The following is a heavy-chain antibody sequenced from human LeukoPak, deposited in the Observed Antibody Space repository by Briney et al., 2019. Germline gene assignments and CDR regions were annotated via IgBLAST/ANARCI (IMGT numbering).Heavy chain of an antibody. CDR3: AKDPGYVVGALDY. V-gene: IGHV3-23*01. D-gene: IGHD1-26*01. J-gene: IGHJ4*02. Sequence: GGSLRLSCAASGFTFSSYAMSLVRQAPGKGLEWVSAISGSGGSTYYADSVKGRFTISRDNSKNTLYLQMNSLRAEDTAVYYCAKDPGYVVGALDYWGQGTLVTVSS. CDR2: ISGSGGST. CDR1: GFTFSSYA.